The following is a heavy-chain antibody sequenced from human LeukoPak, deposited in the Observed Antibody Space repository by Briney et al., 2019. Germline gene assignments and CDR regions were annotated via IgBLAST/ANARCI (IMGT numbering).Heavy chain of an antibody. CDR2: ISGTGTTT. CDR3: ARDEGTPST. J-gene: IGHJ5*02. V-gene: IGHV3-11*04. Sequence: GGSLRLSCVAYGFTLSDYYMSWVRQAPGKGLEWLSDISGTGTTTHSADSVKGRFTISRDNAENSLYLQMNSLRAEDTAVYYCARDEGTPSTWGQGTLVTVSS. D-gene: IGHD1-14*01. CDR1: GFTLSDYY.